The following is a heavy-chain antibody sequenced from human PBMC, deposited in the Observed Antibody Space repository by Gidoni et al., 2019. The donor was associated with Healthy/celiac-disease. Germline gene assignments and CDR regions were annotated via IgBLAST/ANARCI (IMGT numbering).Heavy chain of an antibody. V-gene: IGHV3-30*18. D-gene: IGHD3-10*01. Sequence: QVQLVESGGGVVQPGRSLRLSCAASGFTFSSYGMHWVRQAPGKGLEWVAVISYDGSKKYYADSVKGRFTISRDNSKNTLYLQMNSLRAEDTVVYYCAKGAMVRGGMDVWGQGTTVTVSS. J-gene: IGHJ6*02. CDR1: GFTFSSYG. CDR2: ISYDGSKK. CDR3: AKGAMVRGGMDV.